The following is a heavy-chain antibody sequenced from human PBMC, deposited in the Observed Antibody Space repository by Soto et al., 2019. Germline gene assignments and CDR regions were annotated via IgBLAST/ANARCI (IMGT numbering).Heavy chain of an antibody. CDR1: GFTFRTDA. J-gene: IGHJ4*02. V-gene: IGHV3-23*01. Sequence: GGSLRLSCTASGFTFRTDAMNWVRQAPGKGLEWISAITGSGSYTYYADSVRGRFSISRDNSQNTLYLQMNNLRGDDTAIYYCAKIPTGSGSSKFDYWGQGIQVTVSS. D-gene: IGHD3-10*01. CDR2: ITGSGSYT. CDR3: AKIPTGSGSSKFDY.